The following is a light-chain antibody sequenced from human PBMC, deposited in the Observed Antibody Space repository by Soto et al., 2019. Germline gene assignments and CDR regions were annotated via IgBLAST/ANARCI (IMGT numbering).Light chain of an antibody. CDR3: LQDDTYPLT. V-gene: IGKV1-6*02. J-gene: IGKJ4*01. CDR1: QGIRSD. Sequence: AIQMTQSPSSLSASVGDRVTITCRASQGIRSDLGWYQQKPGKAPKLLIYGATTLHSGVPSRFSGSGSGTEFTLTISSLQPEDFAIYYCLQDDTYPLTFGGGTRVDIK. CDR2: GAT.